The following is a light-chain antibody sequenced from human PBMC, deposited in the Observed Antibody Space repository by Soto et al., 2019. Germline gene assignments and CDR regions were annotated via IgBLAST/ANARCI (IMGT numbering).Light chain of an antibody. J-gene: IGKJ1*01. V-gene: IGKV3-20*01. Sequence: EVVLTQSPATLSLSPGERATLSCRASQSVSSYYLAWYQQKPGQAPRLLIYAASSGATGIPDRFSGGGSGTDFTLTISRLEPEDFAVYYCQQCGSSPWTFGQVSMVDIK. CDR3: QQCGSSPWT. CDR2: AAS. CDR1: QSVSSYY.